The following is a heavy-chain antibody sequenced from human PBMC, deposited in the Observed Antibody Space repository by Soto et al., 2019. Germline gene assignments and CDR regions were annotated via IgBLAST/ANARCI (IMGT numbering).Heavy chain of an antibody. CDR3: ARGTGWITMIVNGFDY. CDR2: IYYSGST. Sequence: SETLSLTCTVSGGSISSGGYYWSWIRYHPGKGLEWIGYIYYSGSTYYNPSLKSRVTISVDTSKNQFSLKLSSVTAADTAVYYCARGTGWITMIVNGFDYWGQGTLVTVSS. CDR1: GGSISSGGYY. V-gene: IGHV4-31*03. J-gene: IGHJ4*02. D-gene: IGHD3-22*01.